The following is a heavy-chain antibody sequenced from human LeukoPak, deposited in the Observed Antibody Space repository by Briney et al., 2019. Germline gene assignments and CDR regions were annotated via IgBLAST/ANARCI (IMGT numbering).Heavy chain of an antibody. Sequence: GGSLRLSCAASGFTFSSYSMNWVRQAPGKGLEWVSSISSSSSYIYYADSVKGRFTISRDNAKNSLYLQMNSLRAEDTAVYYCAREGLWFGERAFDIWGQGTMVTVSS. J-gene: IGHJ3*02. CDR1: GFTFSSYS. CDR3: AREGLWFGERAFDI. D-gene: IGHD3-10*01. CDR2: ISSSSSYI. V-gene: IGHV3-21*01.